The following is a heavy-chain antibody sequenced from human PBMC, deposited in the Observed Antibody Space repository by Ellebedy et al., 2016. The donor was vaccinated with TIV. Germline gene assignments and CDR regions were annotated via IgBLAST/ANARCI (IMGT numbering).Heavy chain of an antibody. Sequence: ASVKVSCKASGFTFSSYGMHWVRQAPGKGLEWMGGFDPEDGETIYAQKFQGRVTMTEDTSTDTAYMELSSLRSEDTAVYYCATVSIWGQGTMVTVSS. CDR3: ATVSI. CDR1: GFTFSSYG. CDR2: FDPEDGET. J-gene: IGHJ3*02. V-gene: IGHV1-24*01.